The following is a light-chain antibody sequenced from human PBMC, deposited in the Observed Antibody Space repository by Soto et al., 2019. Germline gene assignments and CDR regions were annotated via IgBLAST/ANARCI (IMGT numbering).Light chain of an antibody. CDR2: EAS. CDR1: SSGIGAYDY. CDR3: SLYTSENTYV. Sequence: HSALTQPASLSGSPGQSITISCTGTSSGIGAYDYVSWFQQHPGKAPKLMISEASNRPSGVPDRFSGSKSGNTASLTISGLQAADEADYYCSLYTSENTYVFGTGTKVTVL. V-gene: IGLV2-14*01. J-gene: IGLJ1*01.